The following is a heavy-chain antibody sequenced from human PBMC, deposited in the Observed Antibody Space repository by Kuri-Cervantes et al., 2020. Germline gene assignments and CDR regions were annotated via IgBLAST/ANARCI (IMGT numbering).Heavy chain of an antibody. J-gene: IGHJ5*02. Sequence: SCAVYGGSFSGYYWSWIRQPPGKGLEWIGEINHSGSTNYNPSLKSRVTISVDTSKNQFSLKLSSVTAADTAVYYCARDGLGSGSYHWFDPWGQGTLVTVSS. V-gene: IGHV4-34*01. CDR1: GGSFSGYY. D-gene: IGHD3-10*01. CDR2: INHSGST. CDR3: ARDGLGSGSYHWFDP.